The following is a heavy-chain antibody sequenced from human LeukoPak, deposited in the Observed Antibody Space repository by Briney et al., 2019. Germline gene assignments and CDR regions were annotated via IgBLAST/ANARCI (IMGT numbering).Heavy chain of an antibody. V-gene: IGHV3-43D*03. CDR2: ISWDGGST. CDR3: AELGITMIGGV. J-gene: IGHJ6*04. Sequence: GGSLRLSCAASGFTFDDYAMHWVRQAPGKGLEWVSLISWDGGSTYYADSVKGRFTISRDNSKNSLYLQMNSLRAEDTALYYCAELGITMIGGVWGKGTTVTISS. CDR1: GFTFDDYA. D-gene: IGHD3-10*02.